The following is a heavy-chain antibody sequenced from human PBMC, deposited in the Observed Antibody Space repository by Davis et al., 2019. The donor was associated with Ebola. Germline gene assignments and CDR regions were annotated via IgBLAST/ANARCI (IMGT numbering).Heavy chain of an antibody. J-gene: IGHJ5*02. CDR2: ISSSSSYI. Sequence: GGPLRLSCAASGFPFISYSMNWVRQAPGKGLEWVSSISSSSSYIYYADSVKGRFTISRDNAKNSLYLQMNSLRAEDTAVYYCARDRGFFWFDPWGQGTLVTVSS. D-gene: IGHD1-26*01. CDR1: GFPFISYS. V-gene: IGHV3-21*01. CDR3: ARDRGFFWFDP.